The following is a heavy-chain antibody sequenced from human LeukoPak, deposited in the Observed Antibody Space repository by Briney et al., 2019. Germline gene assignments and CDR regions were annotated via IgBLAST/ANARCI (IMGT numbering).Heavy chain of an antibody. CDR1: GYTFTSYY. Sequence: ASVKVSCKASGYTFTSYYMHWVRQAPGQGLEWMGIMNPSGGSTSYAQKFQGRVTMTRDTSTSTVYMELSSLRSEDTAVYYCAREPVDTAMVGGVDFDYWGQGTLVTVSS. V-gene: IGHV1-46*01. CDR3: AREPVDTAMVGGVDFDY. D-gene: IGHD5-18*01. CDR2: MNPSGGST. J-gene: IGHJ4*02.